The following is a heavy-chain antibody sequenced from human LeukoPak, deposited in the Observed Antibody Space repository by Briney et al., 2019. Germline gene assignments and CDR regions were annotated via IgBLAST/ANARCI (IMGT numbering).Heavy chain of an antibody. Sequence: LSCAXSGFTFSSYGXHWVRQAPGKGLEWVAVIWYDGSNKYYADSVKGRFTISRDNSKNTLYLQMNSLRAEDTAVYYCAKDLGSSWPDSSEYYFDYWGQGTLVTVSS. J-gene: IGHJ4*02. D-gene: IGHD6-13*01. CDR3: AKDLGSSWPDSSEYYFDY. CDR1: GFTFSSYG. CDR2: IWYDGSNK. V-gene: IGHV3-33*06.